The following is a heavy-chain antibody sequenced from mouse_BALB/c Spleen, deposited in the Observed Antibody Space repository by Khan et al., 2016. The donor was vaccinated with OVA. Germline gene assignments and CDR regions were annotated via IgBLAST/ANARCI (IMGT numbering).Heavy chain of an antibody. Sequence: EVQLQESGPGLVKPSQSLSLTCTVTGYSITSNYAWNWIRQSPGNKLEWMGYISYSDSTSYNPSLKSRIFITRDTSQNQFFLQLNSVTTEDTATYYCARGNYYGYYFDYWGQGTTLTVSS. CDR3: ARGNYYGYYFDY. V-gene: IGHV3-2*02. J-gene: IGHJ2*01. CDR2: ISYSDST. D-gene: IGHD1-1*01. CDR1: GYSITSNYA.